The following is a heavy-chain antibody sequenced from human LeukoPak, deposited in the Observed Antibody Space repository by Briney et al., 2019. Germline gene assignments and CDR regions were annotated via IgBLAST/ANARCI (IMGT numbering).Heavy chain of an antibody. CDR2: ISWNSGSI. CDR3: AKGVEMATITYFDY. J-gene: IGHJ4*02. D-gene: IGHD5-24*01. V-gene: IGHV3-9*03. Sequence: PGRSLRLSCAASGFTFDDYAMHWVPQAPGKGLEWVSGISWNSGSIGYADSVKGRFTISRDNAKNSLYLQMNSLRAEDMALYYCAKGVEMATITYFDYWGQGTLVTVSS. CDR1: GFTFDDYA.